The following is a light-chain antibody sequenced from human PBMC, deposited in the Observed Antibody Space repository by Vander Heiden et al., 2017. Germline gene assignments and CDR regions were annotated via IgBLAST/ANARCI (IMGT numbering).Light chain of an antibody. CDR1: QSISSW. J-gene: IGKJ1*01. CDR2: KAS. CDR3: QQYNNYWT. V-gene: IGKV1-5*03. Sequence: DIQMTQSPSTLSASVGDRVTITCRASQSISSWLAWYQQKPGKAPKLLIYKASSLESGVPSRCSGSGSGTEFTLTISSLQPDDFATYYCQQYNNYWTFGPGTKVEIK.